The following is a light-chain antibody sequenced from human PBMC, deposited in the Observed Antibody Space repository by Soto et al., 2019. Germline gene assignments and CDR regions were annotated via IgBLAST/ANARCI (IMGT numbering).Light chain of an antibody. CDR3: QQRSNWTHT. V-gene: IGKV3-11*01. CDR2: GAS. CDR1: QSVSSN. J-gene: IGKJ4*01. Sequence: EIVMTHSRSALCFSPFERASRSWRASQSVSSNLAWYQQKPGQAPRLLIYGASTRATGIPARFSGSGSGTDFTLTISSLEPEDFAVYYCQQRSNWTHTFGGGTKVDIK.